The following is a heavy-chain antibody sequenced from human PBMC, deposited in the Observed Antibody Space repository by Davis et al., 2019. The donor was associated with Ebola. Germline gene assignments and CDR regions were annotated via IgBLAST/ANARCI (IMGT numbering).Heavy chain of an antibody. J-gene: IGHJ6*02. Sequence: ASAKVSCKASAYTFTSYVLHWVRQAPGHRLEWMGWINTYTDNTVYSPKFQGRVTFTRDTSASTAYMELSSVTSEDTAVYYCARLSSTWSSLYGMDVWGQGTTVTVAS. V-gene: IGHV1-3*04. CDR3: ARLSSTWSSLYGMDV. CDR2: INTYTDNT. CDR1: AYTFTSYV. D-gene: IGHD6-13*01.